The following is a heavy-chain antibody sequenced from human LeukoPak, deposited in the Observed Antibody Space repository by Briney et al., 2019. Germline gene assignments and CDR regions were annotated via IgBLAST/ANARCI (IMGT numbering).Heavy chain of an antibody. D-gene: IGHD3-22*01. Sequence: GGSLRLSCAASGFTFSSYGMHWVRQAPGKGLEWVAVISYDGSNKYYADSVKGRFTISRDNSKNTLYLQMNSLRAEDTAVYYCAKDYYDSSGYYWSFGSPPPDYWGQGTLVTVSS. CDR3: AKDYYDSSGYYWSFGSPPPDY. J-gene: IGHJ4*02. CDR1: GFTFSSYG. V-gene: IGHV3-30*18. CDR2: ISYDGSNK.